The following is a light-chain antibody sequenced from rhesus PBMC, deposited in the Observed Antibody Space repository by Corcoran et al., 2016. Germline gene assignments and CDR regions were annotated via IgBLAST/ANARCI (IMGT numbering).Light chain of an antibody. J-gene: IGKJ3*01. CDR3: QQYSSSPFT. Sequence: DIQMTQSPSSLSASVGDTVTITCRASQSISSWVAWYQQKPGKAPKLLIYKASTLQSGVPSRFSGIGSGTDFTLTISSLQSEDFATYYCQQYSSSPFTFGPGTKLDI. CDR2: KAS. V-gene: IGKV1-22*01. CDR1: QSISSW.